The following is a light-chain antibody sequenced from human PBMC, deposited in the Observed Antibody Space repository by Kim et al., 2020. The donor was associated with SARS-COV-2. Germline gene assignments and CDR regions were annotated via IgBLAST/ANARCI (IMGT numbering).Light chain of an antibody. CDR1: RSNIGSNA. V-gene: IGLV1-44*01. J-gene: IGLJ3*02. Sequence: PGQARTISCSGRRSNIGSNASIWDQQIPGPAPELLIYGTNKRPSGIPDRFPGSKSGTSASLTISGLQSEDEADYYCAAWDIRLKVVFGGGTQLTVL. CDR3: AAWDIRLKVV. CDR2: GTN.